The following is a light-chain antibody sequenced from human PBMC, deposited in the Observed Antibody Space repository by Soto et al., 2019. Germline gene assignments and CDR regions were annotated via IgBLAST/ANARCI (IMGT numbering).Light chain of an antibody. CDR2: TAS. Sequence: IQLTQSRSFLSASVGDRVTIPCRASQAISSYLAWYQQKPGKAPTLLIYTASTLQSGVPSRFSGSGFGTEFTLTISSLQPDDFATYYCQHFSSYSEAFGQGTKVDIK. CDR1: QAISSY. J-gene: IGKJ1*01. V-gene: IGKV1-9*01. CDR3: QHFSSYSEA.